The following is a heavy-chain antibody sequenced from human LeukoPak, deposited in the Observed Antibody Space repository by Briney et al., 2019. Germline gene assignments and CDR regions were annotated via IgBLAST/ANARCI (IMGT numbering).Heavy chain of an antibody. J-gene: IGHJ1*01. CDR2: INPDSGGT. D-gene: IGHD3-10*01. CDR3: ARDFITGPSIGYFYH. CDR1: GYTFTGYY. Sequence: ASVKVSCKASGYTFTGYYMHWVRQAPGQGLEWMGWINPDSGGTNYAQKFHARVTMTRDTSISTAYMELSRLRSDDTAVYYCARDFITGPSIGYFYHWGQGTLVTVSS. V-gene: IGHV1-2*02.